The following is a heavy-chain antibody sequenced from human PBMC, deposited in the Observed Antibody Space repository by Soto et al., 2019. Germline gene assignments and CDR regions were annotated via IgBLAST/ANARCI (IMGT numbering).Heavy chain of an antibody. V-gene: IGHV4-59*01. Sequence: QVQLQESGPGLVKPSETLSLTCTVSGGSISSYYWSWIRQPPGKGLEWIGYIYYRGSTNYNPSLKSRVTISVDTSKNQFSLKLSSVTAADTAVYYCARDGAERTFDIWGQGTMVTVSS. D-gene: IGHD3-10*01. CDR3: ARDGAERTFDI. CDR2: IYYRGST. J-gene: IGHJ3*02. CDR1: GGSISSYY.